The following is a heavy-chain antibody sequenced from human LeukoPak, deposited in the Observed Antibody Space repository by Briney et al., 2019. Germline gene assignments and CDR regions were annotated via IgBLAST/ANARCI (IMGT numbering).Heavy chain of an antibody. D-gene: IGHD5-18*01. J-gene: IGHJ5*02. CDR1: GGSISSSSYY. CDR3: ASAYVDTAMA. V-gene: IGHV4-39*07. CDR2: INHSGST. Sequence: PSETLSLTCTVSGGSISSSSYYWGWIRQPPGKGLEWIGEINHSGSTNYNPSLKSRVTISVDTSKNQFSLKLSSVTAADTAVYYCASAYVDTAMAWGQGTLVTVSS.